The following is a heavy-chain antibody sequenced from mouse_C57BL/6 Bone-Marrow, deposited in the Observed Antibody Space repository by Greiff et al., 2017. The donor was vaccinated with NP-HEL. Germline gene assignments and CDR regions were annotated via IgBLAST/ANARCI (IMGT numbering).Heavy chain of an antibody. CDR1: GYTFTSYG. CDR2: IYPRSGNT. V-gene: IGHV1-81*01. Sequence: LVESGAELARPGASVKLSCKASGYTFTSYGISWVKQRTGQGLEWIGEIYPRSGNTYYNEKFKGKATLTADKSSSTAYMELRSLTSEDSAVYFCARCPLYDGYYDYAMDYWGQGTSVTVSS. J-gene: IGHJ4*01. D-gene: IGHD2-3*01. CDR3: ARCPLYDGYYDYAMDY.